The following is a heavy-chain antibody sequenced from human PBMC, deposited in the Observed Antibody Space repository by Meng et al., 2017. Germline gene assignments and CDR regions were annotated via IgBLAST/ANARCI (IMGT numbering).Heavy chain of an antibody. CDR2: ISGDGSIT. D-gene: IGHD1-1*01. CDR3: LDEAPRSDY. V-gene: IGHV3-74*01. J-gene: IGHJ4*02. CDR1: GFTFNNYW. Sequence: EVKFGESGGGLVQPGGSLRLSCAASGFTFNNYWMHWVRQVPGKGLVWVSRISGDGSITNYADSVKGRFTISRDNAKNTLYLQMNSLRPEDTAVYYCLDEAPRSDYWGQGSLVTVSS.